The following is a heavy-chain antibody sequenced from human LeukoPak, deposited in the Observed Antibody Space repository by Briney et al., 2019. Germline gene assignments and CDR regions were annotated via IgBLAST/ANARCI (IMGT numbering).Heavy chain of an antibody. CDR1: GGSFSGYY. J-gene: IGHJ4*02. D-gene: IGHD2-8*01. CDR3: ARRANGPSY. CDR2: INHSGGT. V-gene: IGHV4-34*01. Sequence: SETLSLTCAVYGGSFSGYYWNWIRQPPGKGLEWIGEINHSGGTNYNPSLKSRVTISIDTSKNQFSLRLSSVIAADTAVYYCARRANGPSYWGQGTLVTVSS.